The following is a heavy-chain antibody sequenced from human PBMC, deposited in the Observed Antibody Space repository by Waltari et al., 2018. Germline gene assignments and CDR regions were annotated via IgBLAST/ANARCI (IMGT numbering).Heavy chain of an antibody. CDR1: GFTFSSYA. CDR2: ISGSGGST. Sequence: EVQLLESGGGLVQPGGSLRLSCAASGFTFSSYAMSWVRQAPGKGLGWVSGISGSGGSTYYADSVKGRFTISRDNAKNSLYLQMNSLRAEDTAVYYCARFYPGPVFDYWGQGTLVTVSS. CDR3: ARFYPGPVFDY. V-gene: IGHV3-23*01. D-gene: IGHD3-10*01. J-gene: IGHJ4*02.